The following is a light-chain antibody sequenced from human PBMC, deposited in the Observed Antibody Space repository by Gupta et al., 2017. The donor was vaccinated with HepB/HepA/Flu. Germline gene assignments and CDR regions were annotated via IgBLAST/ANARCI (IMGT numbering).Light chain of an antibody. J-gene: IGLJ2*01. V-gene: IGLV2-14*03. CDR1: SSDV. CDR3: SSFTSSSTLAV. CDR2: AVT. Sequence: SALTQPPSLSGSPGRPITISCTGTSSDVSWYQQHPGKAPKLMIYAVTLRPPRVSHRFSGSKAGDTASLTISELQTEDEAYYYCSSFTSSSTLAVFGGGTKVTVL.